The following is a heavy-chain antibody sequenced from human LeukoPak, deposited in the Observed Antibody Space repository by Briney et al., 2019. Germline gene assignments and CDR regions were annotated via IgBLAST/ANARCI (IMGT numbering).Heavy chain of an antibody. J-gene: IGHJ4*02. D-gene: IGHD3-16*01. CDR1: GFTFSNTW. Sequence: GGSLRLSCAASGFTFSNTWMSWVRQAPGKGLEWVGRIKRKTDGGTTDYAAPVKGRFTISRDDSKNTLYLQMNSLKTEDTAVYYCTTGYYVWGLEYWGQGTLVTVSS. V-gene: IGHV3-15*01. CDR2: IKRKTDGGTT. CDR3: TTGYYVWGLEY.